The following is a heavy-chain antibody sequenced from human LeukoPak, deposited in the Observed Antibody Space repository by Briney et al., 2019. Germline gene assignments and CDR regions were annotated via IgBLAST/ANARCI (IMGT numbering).Heavy chain of an antibody. V-gene: IGHV1-2*06. D-gene: IGHD6-6*01. CDR1: GYTFTGYC. CDR3: ARDIIAARPRSGY. CDR2: INPNSGGT. J-gene: IGHJ4*02. Sequence: GASVKVSCKASGYTFTGYCMHWVRQAPGQGLEWMGRINPNSGGTNYAQKFQGRVTMTRDTSISTAYMELSRLRSDDTAVYYCARDIIAARPRSGYWGQGTLVTVSS.